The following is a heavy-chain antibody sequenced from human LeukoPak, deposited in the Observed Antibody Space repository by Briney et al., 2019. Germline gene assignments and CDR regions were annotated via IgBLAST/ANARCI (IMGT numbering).Heavy chain of an antibody. CDR2: ISGRDGST. D-gene: IGHD6-13*01. CDR3: ARGVRVSFDI. Sequence: GGSLRLSCAASGFLFNGYEMHWVRQAPGKGLEWVSAISGRDGSTYYADSVKGRLTISRDNSKNTLYLQMNSLRAEDTAVYYCARGVRVSFDIWGQGTMVTVSS. CDR1: GFLFNGYE. J-gene: IGHJ3*02. V-gene: IGHV3-23*01.